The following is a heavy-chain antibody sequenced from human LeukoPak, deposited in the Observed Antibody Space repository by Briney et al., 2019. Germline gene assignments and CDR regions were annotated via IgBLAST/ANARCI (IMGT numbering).Heavy chain of an antibody. CDR3: ARVVDYLSAFDI. Sequence: PGRSLRLSCAASGFTVSSNYMSWVRQAPGKGLEWVSVIYSGGSTYYADSVKGRFTISRDNSKNTLYLQMNSLRAEDTAVYYCARVVDYLSAFDIWGQGTMVTVSS. J-gene: IGHJ3*02. CDR2: IYSGGST. V-gene: IGHV3-53*01. D-gene: IGHD2-15*01. CDR1: GFTVSSNY.